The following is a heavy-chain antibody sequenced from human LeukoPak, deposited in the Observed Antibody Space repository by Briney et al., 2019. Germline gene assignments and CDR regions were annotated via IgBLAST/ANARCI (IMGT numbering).Heavy chain of an antibody. V-gene: IGHV1-18*01. J-gene: IGHJ4*02. CDR1: GYTFTSYG. Sequence: GASVKVSCKASGYTFTSYGISWVRQAPGQGLEWMGWISAYNGNTNYAQKLQGRVTMTTDTSTSTAYMELSSLRSEDTAVYYCARDPSCSSGSCYSDLDYWGQGTLVTVSS. CDR2: ISAYNGNT. CDR3: ARDPSCSSGSCYSDLDY. D-gene: IGHD2-15*01.